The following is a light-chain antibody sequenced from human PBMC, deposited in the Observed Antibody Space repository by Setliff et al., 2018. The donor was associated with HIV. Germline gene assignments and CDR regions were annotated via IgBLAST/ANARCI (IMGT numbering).Light chain of an antibody. Sequence: QSALTQPASVSGSPGQSITISCSGTSSNVGKYNLVSWYRQNPGKAPQLTIYEVTKRPSGVSNRFSGSKSGNAASLTIPGLQPDDEADYFCCSYAGSRTFDIFGTGTKV. J-gene: IGLJ1*01. CDR2: EVT. V-gene: IGLV2-23*02. CDR3: CSYAGSRTFDI. CDR1: SSNVGKYNL.